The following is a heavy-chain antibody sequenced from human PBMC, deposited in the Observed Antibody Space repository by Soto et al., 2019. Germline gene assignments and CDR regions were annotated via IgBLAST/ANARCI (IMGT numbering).Heavy chain of an antibody. Sequence: SETLSLTCTVSGGSISSYYWSWIRQPPGKGLEWIGYIYYSGSTNYNPSLKSRVTISVDTSKNQFSLKLSSVTAADTAVYYCARGEPYYDILTGYSPFDPWGQGTLVTVSS. CDR1: GGSISSYY. CDR3: ARGEPYYDILTGYSPFDP. CDR2: IYYSGST. J-gene: IGHJ5*02. D-gene: IGHD3-9*01. V-gene: IGHV4-59*01.